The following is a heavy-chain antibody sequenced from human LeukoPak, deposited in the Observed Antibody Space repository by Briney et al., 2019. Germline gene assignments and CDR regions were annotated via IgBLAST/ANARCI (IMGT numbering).Heavy chain of an antibody. CDR3: ARGIFLNTAVASPFDN. D-gene: IGHD5-18*01. CDR2: FYYTGSS. J-gene: IGHJ4*02. CDR1: GDSISSYY. V-gene: IGHV4-59*01. Sequence: SETLSLTCTVSGDSISSYYWSWIRQPPGKGLEWMGYFYYTGSSNYNPSLKSRVTISLDSSKNQFSLELSSMTAADTAVYYCARGIFLNTAVASPFDNWGQGTLVTVSS.